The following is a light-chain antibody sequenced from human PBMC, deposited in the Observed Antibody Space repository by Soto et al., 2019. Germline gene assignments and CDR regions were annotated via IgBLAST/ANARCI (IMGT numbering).Light chain of an antibody. Sequence: QSALTQPRSVSGSPGQSITISCVGTDTDVGAYNYVSWYQQTSGNAPRLILFDVNSRPSGIPGRFSGFKSANTASLTISGLRPEDEADYYCCAYVGSYSWIFGEGTKVTVL. J-gene: IGLJ2*01. CDR1: DTDVGAYNY. CDR3: CAYVGSYSWI. CDR2: DVN. V-gene: IGLV2-11*01.